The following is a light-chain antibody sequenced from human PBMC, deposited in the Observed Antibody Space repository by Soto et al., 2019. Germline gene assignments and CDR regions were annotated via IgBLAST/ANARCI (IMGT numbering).Light chain of an antibody. V-gene: IGKV3-20*01. J-gene: IGKJ1*01. CDR1: QSVISSY. Sequence: EIVLTQSPGTLSLSPGQRATRSCRASQSVISSYLAWYQQKPGQAPRLLIYGASSRATGIPDRFSGSGSGTDFTLTISRLEPEDFAVYYCQQYGSSPWTFGQGTKVDIK. CDR3: QQYGSSPWT. CDR2: GAS.